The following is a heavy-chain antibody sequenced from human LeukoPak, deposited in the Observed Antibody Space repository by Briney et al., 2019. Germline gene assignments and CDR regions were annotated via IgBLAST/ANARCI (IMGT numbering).Heavy chain of an antibody. Sequence: GGSLRLSCAASGFTFSSYAMHWVRQAPGKGLEWVAVISYDGSNKYYADSVKGRFTISRDNPKNTLYLQMNSLRAEDTAVYYCARDFKWELLSAFDYWGQGTLVTVSS. CDR3: ARDFKWELLSAFDY. V-gene: IGHV3-30-3*01. D-gene: IGHD1-26*01. CDR1: GFTFSSYA. CDR2: ISYDGSNK. J-gene: IGHJ4*02.